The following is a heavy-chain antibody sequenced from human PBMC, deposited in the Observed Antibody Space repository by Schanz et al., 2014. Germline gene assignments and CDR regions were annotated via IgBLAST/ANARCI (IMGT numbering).Heavy chain of an antibody. D-gene: IGHD1-7*01. CDR1: GFSFSSYS. J-gene: IGHJ4*02. CDR2: TRNKANSYTT. V-gene: IGHV3-72*01. CDR3: FSMHYGNSVY. Sequence: EVQLVESGGGLVQPGESLRLSCAVSGFSFSSYSMSWVRQAPGKGLEWLGRTRNKANSYTTGYAASVKGRFTISRDESKNSLYLQMNSLKTEDTAVYYCFSMHYGNSVYWGQGTLVTVSS.